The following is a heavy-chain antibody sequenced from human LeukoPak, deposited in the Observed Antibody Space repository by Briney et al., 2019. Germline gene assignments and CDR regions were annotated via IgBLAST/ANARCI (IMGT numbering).Heavy chain of an antibody. CDR1: GFTFSSFG. J-gene: IGHJ4*02. CDR2: IRYDGSNK. CDR3: AKDLGYNYGYVDY. V-gene: IGHV3-30*02. Sequence: GGSLRLSCAASGFTFSSFGMHWVRQAPGKGLEWVALIRYDGSNKYYADSVKGRFTISRDNSKNTLYLQVNSLRAEDTAMYYCAKDLGYNYGYVDYWGQGASVTVSS. D-gene: IGHD5-18*01.